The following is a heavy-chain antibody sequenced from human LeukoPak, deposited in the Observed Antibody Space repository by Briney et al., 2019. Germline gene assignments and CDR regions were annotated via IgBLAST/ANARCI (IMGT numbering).Heavy chain of an antibody. Sequence: GGSLRLSCAASGFTFRSYWMSWVRQAPGKGLEWVANIKQDGGEKYYVDSVKGRFTISRDNAKNSLYLQMNSLRAEDTAVYYCARERTVHYYGSGAEGYWGQGTLVTVSS. CDR2: IKQDGGEK. CDR1: GFTFRSYW. D-gene: IGHD3-10*01. CDR3: ARERTVHYYGSGAEGY. V-gene: IGHV3-7*01. J-gene: IGHJ4*02.